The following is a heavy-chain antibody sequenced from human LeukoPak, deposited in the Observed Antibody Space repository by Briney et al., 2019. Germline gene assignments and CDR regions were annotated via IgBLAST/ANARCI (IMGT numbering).Heavy chain of an antibody. CDR3: AKNSDFVWGSYRFGGIDS. J-gene: IGHJ4*02. CDR2: ITWDGGGT. D-gene: IGHD3-16*02. Sequence: PGGSLRLSCAASGFMFDDYAMHWVRQAPGKGLEWVSLITWDGGGTFYADSVKGRFTISRDNSKNFLYLQMNSLRPEDTALYYCAKNSDFVWGSYRFGGIDSWGQGTLLTVSS. V-gene: IGHV3-43D*03. CDR1: GFMFDDYA.